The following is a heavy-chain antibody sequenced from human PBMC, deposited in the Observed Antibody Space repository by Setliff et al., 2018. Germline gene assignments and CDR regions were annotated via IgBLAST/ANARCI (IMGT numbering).Heavy chain of an antibody. V-gene: IGHV1-69*13. CDR3: ARAGLASAGRKGVFDY. D-gene: IGHD6-13*01. Sequence: SVKVSCKASGGTFRTDGFSWVRQAPGQGLEWMGRIIPVFRTANYAQKFRGRVTITADEVVRTAYMELSTLRSEDTAVYYCARAGLASAGRKGVFDYWGQGTLVTV. CDR1: GGTFRTDG. CDR2: IIPVFRTA. J-gene: IGHJ4*02.